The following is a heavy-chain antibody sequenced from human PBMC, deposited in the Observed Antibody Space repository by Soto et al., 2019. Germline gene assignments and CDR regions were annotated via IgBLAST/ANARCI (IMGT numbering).Heavy chain of an antibody. CDR1: GGSISSYY. CDR3: TTGPGGNHFDY. J-gene: IGHJ4*02. D-gene: IGHD2-15*01. V-gene: IGHV4-59*08. CDR2: IYYSGST. Sequence: LSLTCTVSGGSISSYYWSWIRQPPGKGLEWIGYIYYSGSTNYNPSLKSRVTISVDTSKNQFSLKLSSVTAADTAVYYCTTGPGGNHFDYWGQGTLVTVSS.